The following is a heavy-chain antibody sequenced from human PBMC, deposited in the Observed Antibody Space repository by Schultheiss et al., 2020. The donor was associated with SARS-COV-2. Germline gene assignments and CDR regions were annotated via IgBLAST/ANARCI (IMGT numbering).Heavy chain of an antibody. CDR3: ARDLGEYDFWSGDLDY. CDR1: GGPISSSSYY. CDR2: IYYTGNT. D-gene: IGHD3-3*01. V-gene: IGHV4-39*02. Sequence: SQTLSLTCTVSGGPISSSSYYWGWIRQPPGKGLELIGSIYYTGNTYYNPSLKSRVTISVDMSKNQFSLKLTSVTAADTAVYYCARDLGEYDFWSGDLDYWGQGTLVTVSS. J-gene: IGHJ4*02.